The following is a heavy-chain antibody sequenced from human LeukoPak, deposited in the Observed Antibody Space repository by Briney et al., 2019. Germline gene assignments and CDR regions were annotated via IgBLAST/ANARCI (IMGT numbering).Heavy chain of an antibody. CDR3: AKALGGYYYFDF. CDR2: IRYDADNK. Sequence: GGSLRLSFAAYGFTFSTYGMHWVRQAPGKGLEWVTFIRYDADNKYYADSVRGRFTISRDNSKNTLFLQMNSLRAEDTAVYYCAKALGGYYYFDFWGQGTLVTVSS. J-gene: IGHJ4*02. D-gene: IGHD2-21*02. CDR1: GFTFSTYG. V-gene: IGHV3-30*02.